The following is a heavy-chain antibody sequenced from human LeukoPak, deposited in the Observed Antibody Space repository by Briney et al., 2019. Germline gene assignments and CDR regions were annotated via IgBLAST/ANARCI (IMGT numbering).Heavy chain of an antibody. V-gene: IGHV1-69*13. CDR3: ARGGYNWNYVHYYYMDV. Sequence: GASVKVSCKASGGTFSSYAISWVRQAPGQGLEWMGGIIPIFGTANYAQKFQGRVTITADESTSTAYMELSSLRSEDTAVYYCARGGYNWNYVHYYYMDVWGKGTTVTVSS. J-gene: IGHJ6*03. CDR1: GGTFSSYA. D-gene: IGHD1-7*01. CDR2: IIPIFGTA.